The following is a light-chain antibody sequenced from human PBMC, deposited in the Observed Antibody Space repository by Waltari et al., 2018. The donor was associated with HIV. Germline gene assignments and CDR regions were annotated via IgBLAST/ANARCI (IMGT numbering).Light chain of an antibody. CDR1: SSNIENDN. CDR2: KDT. J-gene: IGLJ1*01. V-gene: IGLV1-47*01. Sequence: QSVLTQPPSASGAPGQRVTISCSGSSSNIENDNVYWYQQFPGAAPKLLIYKDTLLPSGFPDRFTGSKSGTSASLASGGLRSDDEADYYCVGWDSRLRGYVFGAGTKVTVL. CDR3: VGWDSRLRGYV.